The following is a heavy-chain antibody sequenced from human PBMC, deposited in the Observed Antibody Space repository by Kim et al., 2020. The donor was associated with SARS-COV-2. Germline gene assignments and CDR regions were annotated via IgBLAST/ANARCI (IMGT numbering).Heavy chain of an antibody. V-gene: IGHV3-74*01. Sequence: GGSLRLSCAASGFTFSSYWMHWVRQAPGKGLVWVSRINSDGSNTSYADSLKGRFTISRDNAKNTLYLQMNSLRAEDTAVYYCARRGDYGVFDYWGQGTLGTVSS. J-gene: IGHJ4*02. CDR3: ARRGDYGVFDY. CDR1: GFTFSSYW. CDR2: INSDGSNT. D-gene: IGHD4-17*01.